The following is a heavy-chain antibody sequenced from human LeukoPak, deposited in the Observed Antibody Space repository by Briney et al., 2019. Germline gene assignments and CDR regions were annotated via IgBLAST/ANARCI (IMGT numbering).Heavy chain of an antibody. CDR1: GFTFDDYA. J-gene: IGHJ4*02. V-gene: IGHV3-9*03. D-gene: IGHD3-22*01. CDR3: AKGKGYYYDSSGYLTD. CDR2: MSWNSGSI. Sequence: PGRSLRLSCAASGFTFDDYAMHWVRQAPGKGLEWVSGMSWNSGSIVYADSVKGRFTISRDNAKNSLYLQMNSLRAEDMALYYCAKGKGYYYDSSGYLTDWGQGTLVTVSS.